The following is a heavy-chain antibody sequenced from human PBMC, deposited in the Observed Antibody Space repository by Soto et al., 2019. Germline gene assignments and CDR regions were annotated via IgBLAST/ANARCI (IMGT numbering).Heavy chain of an antibody. CDR1: GYTFTKYE. J-gene: IGHJ4*02. D-gene: IGHD3-3*01. V-gene: IGHV1-18*04. Sequence: QVQLVQSGAEVKRPGASVKVSCKASGYTFTKYEISWVRQAPGQGLEWLGLISPNSGRPSSAQKFEGRVTMTTDTSTTTAYLELRSLRSDDTAVYYCVRQYYDFWTDYPDFDYWGQGTLVTVSS. CDR3: VRQYYDFWTDYPDFDY. CDR2: ISPNSGRP.